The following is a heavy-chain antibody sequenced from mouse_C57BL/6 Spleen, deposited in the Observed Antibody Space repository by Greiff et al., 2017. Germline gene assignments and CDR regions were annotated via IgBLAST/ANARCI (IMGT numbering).Heavy chain of an antibody. CDR2: IYPGDGDT. J-gene: IGHJ3*01. D-gene: IGHD5-1*01. V-gene: IGHV1-80*01. Sequence: QVQLKQSGAELVKPGASVKISCKASGYAFSSYWMNWVKQRPGKGLEWIGQIYPGDGDTNYNGKFKGKATLTADKSSSTAYMQLSSLTSEDSAVYFCARRDQEYPWFAYWGQGTLVTVSA. CDR3: ARRDQEYPWFAY. CDR1: GYAFSSYW.